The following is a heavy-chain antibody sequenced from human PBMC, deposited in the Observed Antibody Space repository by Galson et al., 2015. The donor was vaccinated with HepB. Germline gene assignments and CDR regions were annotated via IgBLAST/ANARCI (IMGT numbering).Heavy chain of an antibody. J-gene: IGHJ4*02. V-gene: IGHV3-7*03. D-gene: IGHD5/OR15-5a*01. Sequence: SLRLSCAASGFSFSTAWMSWVRQAPGMGLQWVASIKADGSETYYADSSVKGRFIISRDNAKNSLYLQMDSLRADDTAVYYCARDLRDSRDYWGQGALVTVSS. CDR1: GFSFSTAW. CDR3: ARDLRDSRDY. CDR2: IKADGSET.